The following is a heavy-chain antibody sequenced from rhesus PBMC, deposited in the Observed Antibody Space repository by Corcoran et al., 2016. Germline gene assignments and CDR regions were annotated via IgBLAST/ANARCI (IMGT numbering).Heavy chain of an antibody. CDR1: GGSISSSY. V-gene: IGHV4-169*01. CDR2: IYGSGSST. Sequence: QLQLPESGPGLVKPSETLSVTCAVSGGSISSSYWSWIRQAPGKGLEWIGYIYGSGSSTNYNPSLKSRVTLSVDTSKNQLSLKLSSVTTADTAVYYCARAPDGWNDGYYWGQGVLVTVSS. J-gene: IGHJ4*01. CDR3: ARAPDGWNDGYY. D-gene: IGHD1-14*01.